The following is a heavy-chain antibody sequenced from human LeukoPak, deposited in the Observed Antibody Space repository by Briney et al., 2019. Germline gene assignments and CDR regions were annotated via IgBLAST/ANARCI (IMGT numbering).Heavy chain of an antibody. J-gene: IGHJ4*02. D-gene: IGHD5-12*01. CDR3: ARDHLGFFDS. CDR1: GGSISPYY. CDR2: IFFPGRT. Sequence: PSETLSLTWTVSGGSISPYYWTWIRPPPRKGLERIGRIFFPGRTDYSTSLRGRVTISLDTSKSQFSLKLTSLTAADTAVYFCARDHLGFFDSWGQGALVTVSS. V-gene: IGHV4-4*07.